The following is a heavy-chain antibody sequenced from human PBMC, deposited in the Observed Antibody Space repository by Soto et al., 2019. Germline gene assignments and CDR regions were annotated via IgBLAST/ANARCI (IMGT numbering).Heavy chain of an antibody. V-gene: IGHV3-23*01. CDR3: AKIPLYDSSGLVGYFDY. CDR1: GFTFSSYA. CDR2: ISGSGGST. Sequence: PGGSLRLSCAASGFTFSSYAMGWVRQAPGKGLEWVSAISGSGGSTYYADSVKGRFTISRDNSKNTLYLKMNSLRAEDTAVYYCAKIPLYDSSGLVGYFDYWGQGNLVTVSS. D-gene: IGHD3-22*01. J-gene: IGHJ4*02.